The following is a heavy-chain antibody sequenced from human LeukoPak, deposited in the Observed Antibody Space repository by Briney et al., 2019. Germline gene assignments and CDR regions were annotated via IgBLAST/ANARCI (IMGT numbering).Heavy chain of an antibody. CDR2: IYYSGST. V-gene: IGHV4-31*03. CDR3: ARVNSSGWLTFFDY. J-gene: IGHJ4*02. Sequence: SETLPLTCTVSGGSISSGGYYWSWIRQHPGKGLEWIGYIYYSGSTYYNPSLKSRVTISVDTSKNQFSLKLSSVTAADTAVYYCARVNSSGWLTFFDYWGQGTLVTVSS. CDR1: GGSISSGGYY. D-gene: IGHD6-19*01.